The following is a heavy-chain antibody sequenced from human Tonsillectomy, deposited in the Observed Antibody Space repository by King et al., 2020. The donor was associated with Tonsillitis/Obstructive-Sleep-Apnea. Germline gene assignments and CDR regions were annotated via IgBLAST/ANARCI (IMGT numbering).Heavy chain of an antibody. Sequence: LQLVQSGGGLVEPGRSLRLFWTASGFKFGDYVMIWFGRVPGKGVEWGGFSRGNACGGRTEYAGCVKGRLTISRDVSKSYVYLQMKSLKTEDTAVYYCSRDQLFTVNSVVVEVPFDHWGQGTPVTVSS. D-gene: IGHD2-2*01. CDR3: SRDQLFTVNSVVVEVPFDH. J-gene: IGHJ4*02. CDR2: SRGNACGGRT. CDR1: GFKFGDYV. V-gene: IGHV3-49*03.